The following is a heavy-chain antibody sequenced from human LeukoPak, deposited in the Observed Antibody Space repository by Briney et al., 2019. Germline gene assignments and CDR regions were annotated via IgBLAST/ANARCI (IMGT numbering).Heavy chain of an antibody. Sequence: KPSETLSLTCTVSGDSISSYYWSWIRQPPGKGLEWIGYMYYSGSTSYNPSLKSRVTMSVDTSKNQFSLKLSSVTAADTAVYYCATIRDTAHRYWYFDLWGRGTLVIVSS. D-gene: IGHD5-18*01. CDR3: ATIRDTAHRYWYFDL. CDR1: GDSISSYY. V-gene: IGHV4-59*03. J-gene: IGHJ2*01. CDR2: MYYSGST.